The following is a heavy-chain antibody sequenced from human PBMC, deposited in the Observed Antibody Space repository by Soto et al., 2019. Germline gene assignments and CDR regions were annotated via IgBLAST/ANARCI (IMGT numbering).Heavy chain of an antibody. CDR3: ALHDIYCSSTSCSEISGGMDV. CDR2: ISYDGSNK. J-gene: IGHJ6*02. Sequence: GGSLRLSCAASGFTFSSYGMHWVRQAPGKGLEWVAVISYDGSNKYYADSVKGRFTISRDNSKNTLYLQMNSLRAEETAVYYCALHDIYCSSTSCSEISGGMDVWGQGTTVTVSS. CDR1: GFTFSSYG. D-gene: IGHD2-2*01. V-gene: IGHV3-30*03.